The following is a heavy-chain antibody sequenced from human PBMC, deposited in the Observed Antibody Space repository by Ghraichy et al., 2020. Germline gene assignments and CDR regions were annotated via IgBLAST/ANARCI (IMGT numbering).Heavy chain of an antibody. CDR2: ISGSGGST. Sequence: GGSLRLSCAASGFTFSSYAMSWVRQAPGKGLEWVSAISGSGGSTYYADSVKGRFTISRDNSENTLYLQMNSLRAEDTAAYYCAIESIFGVLFEYWGQGTLVTVSS. D-gene: IGHD3-3*01. CDR1: GFTFSSYA. J-gene: IGHJ4*02. CDR3: AIESIFGVLFEY. V-gene: IGHV3-23*01.